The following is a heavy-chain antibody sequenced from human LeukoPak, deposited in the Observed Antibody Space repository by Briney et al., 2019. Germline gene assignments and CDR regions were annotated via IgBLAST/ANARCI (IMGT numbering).Heavy chain of an antibody. Sequence: SETLSLTCTVSGGSISSGGYYWSWIRQPPGKGLEWIGYIYHSGSTYYNPSLKSRVTISVDRSKNQFSLKLSSVTAADTAVYYCASARRDGSGSPPHIDVWGKGTTVTVSS. D-gene: IGHD3-10*01. CDR3: ASARRDGSGSPPHIDV. V-gene: IGHV4-30-2*01. J-gene: IGHJ6*03. CDR1: GGSISSGGYY. CDR2: IYHSGST.